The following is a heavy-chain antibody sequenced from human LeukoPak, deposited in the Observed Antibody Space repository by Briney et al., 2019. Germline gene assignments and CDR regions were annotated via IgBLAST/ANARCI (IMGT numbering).Heavy chain of an antibody. D-gene: IGHD1-26*01. CDR3: ARDLGGATTLYYFDY. Sequence: GGSLRLSCVASGFTFSSYAMSWVRQAPGKGLEWVSAISGSGGSTYYADSVKGRFTISRDNSKNTLYLQMNSLRAEDTAVYYCARDLGGATTLYYFDYWGQGTLVTVSS. V-gene: IGHV3-23*01. CDR2: ISGSGGST. J-gene: IGHJ4*02. CDR1: GFTFSSYA.